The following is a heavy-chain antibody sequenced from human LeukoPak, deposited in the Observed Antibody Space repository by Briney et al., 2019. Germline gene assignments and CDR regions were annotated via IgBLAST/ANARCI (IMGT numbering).Heavy chain of an antibody. CDR1: GGSISSYY. CDR2: IFYSGSP. CDR3: ARLNVLSSSPLHHFDH. J-gene: IGHJ4*02. V-gene: IGHV4-59*08. Sequence: PSETLSLTCTVSGGSISSYYWSWIRQPPGKGLEWIGNIFYSGSPNYNPSLKSRVTTSFDTSKNQFSLKLSSVTAADTAVYYCARLNVLSSSPLHHFDHWGQGTLVTVSS. D-gene: IGHD6-13*01.